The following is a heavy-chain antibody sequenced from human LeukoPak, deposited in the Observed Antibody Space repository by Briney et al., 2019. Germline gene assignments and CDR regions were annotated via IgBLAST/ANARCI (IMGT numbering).Heavy chain of an antibody. CDR3: ARGGDYFDY. CDR2: IYYSGST. V-gene: IGHV4-59*01. D-gene: IGHD3-16*01. Sequence: SETLSLTCTVSGGSISSYYWSWIRQPPGKGLEWIGYIYYSGSTNYNPSLKSRVTISVDTSKNQFSLKLSSVTAADTAVYYCARGGDYFDYWGQGTLVTVSS. CDR1: GGSISSYY. J-gene: IGHJ4*02.